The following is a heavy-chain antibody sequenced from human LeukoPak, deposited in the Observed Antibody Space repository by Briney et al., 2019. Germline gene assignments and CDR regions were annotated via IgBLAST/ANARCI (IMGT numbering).Heavy chain of an antibody. CDR1: GFTFCDYA. J-gene: IGHJ4*02. CDR3: TRYSWYYFDY. CDR2: IRSKAYGGTT. V-gene: IGHV3-49*04. D-gene: IGHD6-13*01. Sequence: PGRSLRLSCTASGFTFCDYAMSWVRQAPGKGLEWVGFIRSKAYGGTTEYSASVKGRFTISRDDSKSIAYLQMNSLKTEDTAVYYCTRYSWYYFDYWGQGTLVTVSS.